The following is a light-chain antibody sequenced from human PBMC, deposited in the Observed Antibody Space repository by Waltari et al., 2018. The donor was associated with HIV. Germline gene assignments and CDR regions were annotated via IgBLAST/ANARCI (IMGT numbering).Light chain of an antibody. V-gene: IGKV3-20*01. CDR1: QSVSSSY. CDR3: QQYGSSPLT. Sequence: EIVLTQSPGTLSLSPGERATLSCRASQSVSSSYLAWSQQKPGQAPRLLIYGASSRATGIPDRVSGSGSGTDFTLTISRVEPEDFAVYYCQQYGSSPLTFGGGTKVEIK. J-gene: IGKJ4*01. CDR2: GAS.